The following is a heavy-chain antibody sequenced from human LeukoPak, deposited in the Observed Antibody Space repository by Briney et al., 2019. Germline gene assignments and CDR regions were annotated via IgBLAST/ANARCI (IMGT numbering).Heavy chain of an antibody. V-gene: IGHV3-21*01. CDR3: ARDHPILGRTEYGMDV. CDR2: ISSSSSYI. J-gene: IGHJ6*02. CDR1: GFTFSSYS. D-gene: IGHD3-16*01. Sequence: PGGSLRLSCAASGFTFSSYSMNWVRQAPGKGLEWVSSISSSSSYIYYADSVKGRFTISRDNAKNSLYLQMNSLRAEDTAVYYCARDHPILGRTEYGMDVWGQGTTVTVSS.